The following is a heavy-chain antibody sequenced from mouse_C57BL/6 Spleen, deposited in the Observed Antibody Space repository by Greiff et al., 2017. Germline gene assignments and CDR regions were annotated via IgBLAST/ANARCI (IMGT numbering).Heavy chain of an antibody. Sequence: EVKLVESGGGLVKPGGSLKLSCAASGFTFSDYGMHWVRQAPEKGLEWVAYISSGSSTIYYADTVKGRFTISRDNAKNTLFLQMTSLRSEDTAMYYCARCHPYYYAMDYWGQGTSVTVSS. CDR2: ISSGSSTI. CDR1: GFTFSDYG. CDR3: ARCHPYYYAMDY. J-gene: IGHJ4*01. D-gene: IGHD6-1*01. V-gene: IGHV5-17*01.